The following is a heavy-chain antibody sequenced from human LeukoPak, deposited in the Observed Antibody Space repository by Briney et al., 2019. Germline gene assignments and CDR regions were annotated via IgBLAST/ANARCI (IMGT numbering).Heavy chain of an antibody. Sequence: GGSLRLSCAASGFTFSSYGMHCVRQAPGRGLGWGAVISYDGSNKYYADSVKGRFTISRDNSKNTLYLQMNSLRAEDTAVYYCAELGITMIGGVWGKGTTVTISS. D-gene: IGHD3-10*02. J-gene: IGHJ6*04. CDR3: AELGITMIGGV. V-gene: IGHV3-30*18. CDR1: GFTFSSYG. CDR2: ISYDGSNK.